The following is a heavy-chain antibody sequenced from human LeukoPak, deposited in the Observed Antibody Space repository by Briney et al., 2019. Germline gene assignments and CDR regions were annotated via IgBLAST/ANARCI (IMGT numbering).Heavy chain of an antibody. CDR1: GYTFTGYY. D-gene: IGHD1-26*01. J-gene: IGHJ5*02. CDR2: INPNSCGT. Sequence: GASVKVSCKASGYTFTGYYMHWVRQAPGQGLEWMGWINPNSCGTNYAQKFQGRVTMTRDTSISTAYMELSRLRSDDTAVYYCARDSASGSYPFDPWGQGTLVTVSS. CDR3: ARDSASGSYPFDP. V-gene: IGHV1-2*02.